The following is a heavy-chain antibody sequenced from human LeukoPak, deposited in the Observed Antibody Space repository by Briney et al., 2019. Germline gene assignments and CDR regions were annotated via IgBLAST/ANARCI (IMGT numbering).Heavy chain of an antibody. CDR2: IYSGGST. V-gene: IGHV3-53*01. J-gene: IGHJ4*02. Sequence: GGSLRLSCAASGFTVSSNYMSWVRQAPGKGQEWVSVIYSGGSTYYADSVKGRFTISRDNSKNTLYLQMNSLRAEDTAVYYCTTLERHYCSGGTCYHVDSWGQGTLVTVSS. D-gene: IGHD2-15*01. CDR1: GFTVSSNY. CDR3: TTLERHYCSGGTCYHVDS.